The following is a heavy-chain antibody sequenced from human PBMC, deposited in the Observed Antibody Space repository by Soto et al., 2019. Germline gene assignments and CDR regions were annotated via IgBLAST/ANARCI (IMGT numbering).Heavy chain of an antibody. Sequence: EVQLVESGGGLVKPGGSLRLSCAASGFTFSSYRMNWVRQAPGKGREWVSSIDISSNYIYYEDSVKGRFTISRDNAKNSLYLQMNSLRAEDTAVYYCARIQSHYGNFDEFDYWGQGALVTVSS. V-gene: IGHV3-21*03. CDR1: GFTFSSYR. D-gene: IGHD4-17*01. CDR3: ARIQSHYGNFDEFDY. J-gene: IGHJ4*02. CDR2: IDISSNYI.